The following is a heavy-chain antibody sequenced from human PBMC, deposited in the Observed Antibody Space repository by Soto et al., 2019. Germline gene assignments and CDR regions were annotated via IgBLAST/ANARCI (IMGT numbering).Heavy chain of an antibody. Sequence: GASVKVSCKASGYTFTSYGISWVRQAPGQGLEWMGWISAYNGNTNYAQKFQGRVTMTRNTSISTAYMELSSLRSEDTAVYYCARAYDFWSGQNWFDPWGQGTLVTVSS. CDR3: ARAYDFWSGQNWFDP. D-gene: IGHD3-3*01. V-gene: IGHV1-18*04. CDR2: ISAYNGNT. CDR1: GYTFTSYG. J-gene: IGHJ5*02.